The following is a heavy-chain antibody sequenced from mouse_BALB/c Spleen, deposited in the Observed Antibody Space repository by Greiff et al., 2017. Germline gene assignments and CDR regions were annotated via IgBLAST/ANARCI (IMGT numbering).Heavy chain of an antibody. CDR1: GFTFSNYW. Sequence: EVQGVESGGGLVQPGGSMKLSCVASGFTFSNYWMNWVRQSPEKGLEWVAEIRLKSNNYATHYAESVKGRFTISRDDSKSSVYLQMNNLRAEDTGIYYCTATFAYWGQGTLVTVSA. J-gene: IGHJ3*01. CDR2: IRLKSNNYAT. D-gene: IGHD1-2*01. CDR3: TATFAY. V-gene: IGHV6-6*02.